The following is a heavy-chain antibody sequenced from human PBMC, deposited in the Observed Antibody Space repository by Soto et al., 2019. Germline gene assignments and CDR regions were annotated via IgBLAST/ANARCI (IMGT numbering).Heavy chain of an antibody. CDR1: GGSISSSSYY. D-gene: IGHD1-1*01. J-gene: IGHJ4*02. Sequence: SETLSLTCTVSGGSISSSSYYWGWIRQPPGKGLEWIGSIYYSGSTYYNPSLKSRVTISVDTSKNQFSLELTSVTAEDTAVYYCARDQDMVRRRGYNWNDGTSEYYFDYWGQGTLVTVSS. CDR3: ARDQDMVRRRGYNWNDGTSEYYFDY. CDR2: IYYSGST. V-gene: IGHV4-39*02.